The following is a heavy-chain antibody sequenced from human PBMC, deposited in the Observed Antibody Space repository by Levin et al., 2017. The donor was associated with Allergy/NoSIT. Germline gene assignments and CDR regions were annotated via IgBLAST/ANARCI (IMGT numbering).Heavy chain of an antibody. CDR2: ISDTGRST. Sequence: PSGGSLRLSCTASGLTFSSYAMGWVRQAPGKGLEWVSSISDTGRSTYYADSVKGRFTISRDNSKNTLFLQMDSLGAEDTAIYYCARALGRLDPFDVWGQGTMVTVSS. CDR3: ARALGRLDPFDV. D-gene: IGHD6-25*01. V-gene: IGHV3-23*01. J-gene: IGHJ3*01. CDR1: GLTFSSYA.